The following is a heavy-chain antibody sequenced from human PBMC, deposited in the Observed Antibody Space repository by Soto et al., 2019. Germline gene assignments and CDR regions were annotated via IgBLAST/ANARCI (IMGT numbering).Heavy chain of an antibody. CDR3: ARGQITIFGVVKYYYYMDV. CDR2: INHSGST. J-gene: IGHJ6*03. V-gene: IGHV4-34*01. CDR1: GGSFSGYY. Sequence: QVQLQQWGAGLLKPSETLSLTCAVYGGSFSGYYWSWIRQPPGKGLEWIGEINHSGSTNYNPSLKGRVTISVDTSKNQFSLKLSSVTAADTAVYYCARGQITIFGVVKYYYYMDVWGKGTTVTVSS. D-gene: IGHD3-3*01.